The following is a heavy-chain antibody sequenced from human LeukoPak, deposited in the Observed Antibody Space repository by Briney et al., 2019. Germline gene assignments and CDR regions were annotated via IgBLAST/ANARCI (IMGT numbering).Heavy chain of an antibody. CDR3: AKGQQLVEYYYYGMDV. V-gene: IGHV3-23*01. CDR2: ISGSGGST. D-gene: IGHD6-13*01. Sequence: GGSLRLSCAASGFTFSSYAMSWVRQAPGKGLEWVSSISGSGGSTYYADSVKGRFTISRDNSKNTLYLQMNSLRAEDTAVYYCAKGQQLVEYYYYGMDVWGQGTTVTVSS. CDR1: GFTFSSYA. J-gene: IGHJ6*02.